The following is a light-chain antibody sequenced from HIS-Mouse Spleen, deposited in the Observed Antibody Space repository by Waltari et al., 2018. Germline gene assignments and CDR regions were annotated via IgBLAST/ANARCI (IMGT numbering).Light chain of an antibody. Sequence: QSVLTQPPSASGTPGQRVTISCSGSSSNIGSNTVNWYQQLPGTAPKLLIYSNNQRPSGVPDRVSGSKSGPSASLAISGLQSEDEADYYCAAWDDSLNGVVFGGGTKLTVL. J-gene: IGLJ2*01. CDR3: AAWDDSLNGVV. V-gene: IGLV1-44*01. CDR1: SSNIGSNT. CDR2: SNN.